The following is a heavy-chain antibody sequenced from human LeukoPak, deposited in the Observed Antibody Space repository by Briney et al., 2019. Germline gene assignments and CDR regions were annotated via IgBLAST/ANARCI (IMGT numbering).Heavy chain of an antibody. Sequence: PGGSLRLSCAASGLTFSSYAMSWVRQAPGRGLEGVSAICKSGGSTFYADSGRGRFTISRDNSKNTLYLQMNSLRAEDTAGYYCAKDIESAYDCSGYYSPFDSWAQGTLVTVSS. J-gene: IGHJ4*02. CDR3: AKDIESAYDCSGYYSPFDS. D-gene: IGHD3-22*01. V-gene: IGHV3-23*01. CDR1: GLTFSSYA. CDR2: ICKSGGST.